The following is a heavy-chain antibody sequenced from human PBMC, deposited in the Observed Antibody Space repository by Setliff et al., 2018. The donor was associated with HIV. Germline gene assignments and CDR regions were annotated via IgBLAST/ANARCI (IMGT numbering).Heavy chain of an antibody. V-gene: IGHV1-69*02. D-gene: IGHD2-15*01. CDR1: RGTFSDYT. J-gene: IGHJ3*02. CDR3: ARSDCSSVRCYLGHAFEI. Sequence: VKVSCKASRGTFSDYTVNWVRQAPGQGLEWMGRIIPIIGIENYAQKFQGRVTITADKSTSTAYMELNSLRSDDTAIYYCARSDCSSVRCYLGHAFEIWGQGTMVTVSS. CDR2: IIPIIGIE.